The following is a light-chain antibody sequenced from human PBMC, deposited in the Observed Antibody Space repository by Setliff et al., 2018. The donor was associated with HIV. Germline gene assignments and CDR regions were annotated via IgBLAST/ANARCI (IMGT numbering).Light chain of an antibody. Sequence: QSVLTQPPSVSAAPGQDVTISCSGNSSNIVSNYVSWYKQFPGTAPKLLIYENYKRPSGISDRFSGSKSGTSATLGIAGLQTGDEADYYCGTWETTLGLGCVFGSGTKVTVL. CDR2: ENY. J-gene: IGLJ1*01. V-gene: IGLV1-51*02. CDR1: SSNIVSNY. CDR3: GTWETTLGLGCV.